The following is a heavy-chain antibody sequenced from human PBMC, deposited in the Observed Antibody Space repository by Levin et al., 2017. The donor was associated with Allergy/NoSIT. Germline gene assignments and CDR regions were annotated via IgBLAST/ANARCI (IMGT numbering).Heavy chain of an antibody. CDR1: GYTFTSYG. Sequence: GESLKISCKASGYTFTSYGISWVRQAPGQGLEWMGWISAYNGNTNYAQKLQGRVTMTTDTSTSTAYMELRSLRSDDTAVYYCARDEALFRFDPWGQGTLVTVSS. CDR2: ISAYNGNT. J-gene: IGHJ5*02. D-gene: IGHD2-21*01. V-gene: IGHV1-18*01. CDR3: ARDEALFRFDP.